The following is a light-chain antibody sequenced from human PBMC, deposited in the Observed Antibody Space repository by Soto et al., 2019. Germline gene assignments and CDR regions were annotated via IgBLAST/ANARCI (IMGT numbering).Light chain of an antibody. V-gene: IGLV2-14*03. Sequence: QSALTQPASVSGSPGQSITISCTGTSSDVGGYNYVSWYQQHPGRAPQLMIYDVSHRPSGVSNRFSGSRSGNTASLTISGLQAEDEADYYCGSYATSTTVLFGGGTKLTV. J-gene: IGLJ2*01. CDR1: SSDVGGYNY. CDR3: GSYATSTTVL. CDR2: DVS.